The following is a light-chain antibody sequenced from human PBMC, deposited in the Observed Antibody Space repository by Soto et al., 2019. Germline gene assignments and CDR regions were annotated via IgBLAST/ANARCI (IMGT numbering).Light chain of an antibody. Sequence: EIVLTQSPGTLSLSPGERATLSCRASQSVSSSYLAWYQQKPDQAPRLLIYGASSRATGIPDRFSGSGSGTDFTLTISRLEPQDVAVYSCQQYGSSPWTFGQGTKVEIK. J-gene: IGKJ1*01. V-gene: IGKV3-20*01. CDR3: QQYGSSPWT. CDR1: QSVSSSY. CDR2: GAS.